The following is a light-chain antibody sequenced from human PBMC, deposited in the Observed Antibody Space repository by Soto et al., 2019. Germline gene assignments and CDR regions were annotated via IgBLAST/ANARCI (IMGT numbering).Light chain of an antibody. CDR2: EVS. Sequence: QSALTQPASVSGSPGQSITISCTGTSSDVGSYNYVSWYQQHPGKAPKLMIYEVSNRPSGVSNRFSGSKSGNTASLSISGLQAEDEADYYCSSYTGSSTLVVFGGGPKLTVL. CDR3: SSYTGSSTLVV. V-gene: IGLV2-14*01. CDR1: SSDVGSYNY. J-gene: IGLJ2*01.